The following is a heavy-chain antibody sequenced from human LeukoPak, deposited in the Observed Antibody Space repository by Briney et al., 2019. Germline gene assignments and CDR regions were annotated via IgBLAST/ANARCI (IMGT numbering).Heavy chain of an antibody. CDR2: IKQDGSEK. D-gene: IGHD2-21*02. Sequence: GGSLRLSCAASGFTFSSYAMSWVRQAPGKGLEWVANIKQDGSEKYYVDSVKGRFTISRDNAKNSLYLQMNSLRAEDTAVYYCARVHCGGDCYTFLYYYYYTMDVWGQGTTVTVSS. J-gene: IGHJ6*02. CDR1: GFTFSSYA. V-gene: IGHV3-7*03. CDR3: ARVHCGGDCYTFLYYYYYTMDV.